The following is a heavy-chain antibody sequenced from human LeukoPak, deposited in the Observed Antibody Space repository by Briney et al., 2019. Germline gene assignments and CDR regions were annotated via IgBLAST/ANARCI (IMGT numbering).Heavy chain of an antibody. V-gene: IGHV4-34*01. CDR2: IHHSGSP. CDR3: ARSLGGPKLYRSSLAHYMDV. Sequence: PSETMSLTCAVSGRSLSVYSWSGIRQPPGEGLEWIGEIHHSGSPNYHLSLKTRVTISRDTPKTQFSLKQSSVTAADRAVFFFARSLGGPKLYRSSLAHYMDVWGEGTTVILSS. CDR1: GRSLSVYS. J-gene: IGHJ6*03. D-gene: IGHD6-6*01.